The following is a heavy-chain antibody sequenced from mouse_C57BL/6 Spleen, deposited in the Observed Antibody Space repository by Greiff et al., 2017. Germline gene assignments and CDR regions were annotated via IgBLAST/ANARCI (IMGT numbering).Heavy chain of an antibody. CDR1: GFTFSSYA. Sequence: DVKLVESGGGLVKPGGSLKLSCAASGFTFSSYAMSWVRQTPEKRLEWVATISDGGSYTYYPDNVKGRFTISRDNAKNNLYLQMSHLKSEDTAMYYCAREGFITSAMDYWGQGTSVTVSS. D-gene: IGHD1-1*01. CDR2: ISDGGSYT. J-gene: IGHJ4*01. V-gene: IGHV5-4*01. CDR3: AREGFITSAMDY.